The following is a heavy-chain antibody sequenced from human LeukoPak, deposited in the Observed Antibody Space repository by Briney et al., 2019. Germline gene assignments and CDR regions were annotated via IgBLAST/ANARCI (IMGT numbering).Heavy chain of an antibody. CDR3: AKGPGLTAFFDF. Sequence: PGGSLRLSCAASGFTFSSYAMHWVRQAPGKGLEWVSGITWNSDTVAYADSVKGRFTIARDNARNSLYLQMNSLRPEDTALYYCAKGPGLTAFFDFWGQGTLVTVSS. V-gene: IGHV3-9*01. CDR1: GFTFSSYA. D-gene: IGHD2-21*02. J-gene: IGHJ4*02. CDR2: ITWNSDTV.